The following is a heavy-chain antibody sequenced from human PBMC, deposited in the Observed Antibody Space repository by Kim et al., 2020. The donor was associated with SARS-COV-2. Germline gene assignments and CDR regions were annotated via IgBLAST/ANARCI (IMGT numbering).Heavy chain of an antibody. V-gene: IGHV1-69*13. D-gene: IGHD3-9*01. CDR3: ARDGPFYDILTGYWY. Sequence: SVKVSCKASGGTFSSYAISWVRQAPGQGLEWMGGIIPIFGTANYAQKFQGRVTITADESTSTAYMELSSLRSEDTAVYYCARDGPFYDILTGYWYWGQGTLVTVSS. CDR1: GGTFSSYA. CDR2: IIPIFGTA. J-gene: IGHJ4*02.